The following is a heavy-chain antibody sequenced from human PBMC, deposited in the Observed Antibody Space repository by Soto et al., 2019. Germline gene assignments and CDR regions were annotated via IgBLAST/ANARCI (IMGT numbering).Heavy chain of an antibody. J-gene: IGHJ4*01. CDR3: VRDRGESSVWFALY. V-gene: IGHV1-18*01. CDR2: ISADSGNT. D-gene: IGHD6-19*01. CDR1: LDTFSRYG. Sequence: ASGKVCCKGSLDTFSRYGISWVRQAPGGGLEGLGWISADSGNTNYAGELQGRGPIATDTSPTTAYMELGSLRSDDPAVYSCVRDRGESSVWFALYWG.